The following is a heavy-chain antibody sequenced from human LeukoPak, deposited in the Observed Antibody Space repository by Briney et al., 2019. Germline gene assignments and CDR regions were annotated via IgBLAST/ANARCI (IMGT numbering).Heavy chain of an antibody. V-gene: IGHV3-48*01. CDR2: ISSSSTI. CDR1: GFTFSSYS. J-gene: IGHJ4*02. Sequence: PGGSLRLSCAASGFTFSSYSMNWVRQAPGKGLEWVSYISSSSTIYYADSVKGRFTISRDNAKNSLYLQMNSLRGEDTALYYCAKVGKQANYFDYWGQGTLVTVSS. D-gene: IGHD1-14*01. CDR3: AKVGKQANYFDY.